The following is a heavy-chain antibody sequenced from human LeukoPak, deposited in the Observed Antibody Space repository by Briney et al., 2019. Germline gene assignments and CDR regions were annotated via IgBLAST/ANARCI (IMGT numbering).Heavy chain of an antibody. Sequence: SETLSLTCTVSGGSISSYYWSWIRQPPGKGLEWIGYIYYSGSTNYNPSLKSRVTISVDTSKNQFSLKLSSVTAADTAVYYCARDGPYDFWSGYYTGGYYYYGMDVWGQGTTVTVS. CDR1: GGSISSYY. CDR2: IYYSGST. V-gene: IGHV4-59*01. J-gene: IGHJ6*02. CDR3: ARDGPYDFWSGYYTGGYYYYGMDV. D-gene: IGHD3-3*01.